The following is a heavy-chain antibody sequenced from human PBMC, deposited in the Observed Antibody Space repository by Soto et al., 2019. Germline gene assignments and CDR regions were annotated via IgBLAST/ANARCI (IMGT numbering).Heavy chain of an antibody. D-gene: IGHD3-10*01. Sequence: QVQLVESGGGVVQPGRSLRLSCAASGFTFSSYGMHWVRQAPGKGLEWVAVISYDGSNKYYADSVKGRFTISRDNSKNTLYLQMNSLRAEDTAVYYCAKLHRPTGGQPSDYWGQGTLVTVSS. V-gene: IGHV3-30*18. CDR2: ISYDGSNK. CDR3: AKLHRPTGGQPSDY. CDR1: GFTFSSYG. J-gene: IGHJ4*02.